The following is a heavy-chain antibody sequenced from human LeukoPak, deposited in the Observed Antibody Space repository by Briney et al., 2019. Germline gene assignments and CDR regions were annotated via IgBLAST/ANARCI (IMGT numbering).Heavy chain of an antibody. Sequence: PGGSLRLSCVGSEFMFDVLHWVRQAPGKGLEWVSGISWNSDLIGYADSVKGRFTISRDNDRNTVYLQTNGLRLEDMAFYYCTKSPSFTLGGGYLDSWGQGILVTVSS. CDR1: EFMFDV. D-gene: IGHD3-22*01. CDR3: TKSPSFTLGGGYLDS. CDR2: ISWNSDLI. J-gene: IGHJ4*02. V-gene: IGHV3-9*03.